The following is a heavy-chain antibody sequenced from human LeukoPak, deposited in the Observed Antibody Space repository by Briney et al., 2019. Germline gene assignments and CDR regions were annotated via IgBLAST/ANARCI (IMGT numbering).Heavy chain of an antibody. CDR1: GYTFTGYY. V-gene: IGHV1-69*04. J-gene: IGHJ3*02. CDR3: ARDGYDANAFDI. D-gene: IGHD5-12*01. Sequence: ASVKVSCKASGYTFTGYYMHWVRQAPGQGLEWMGRIIPILGIANYAQKFQGRVTITADKSTSTAYMELSSLRSEDTAVYYCARDGYDANAFDIWGQGTMVTVSS. CDR2: IIPILGIA.